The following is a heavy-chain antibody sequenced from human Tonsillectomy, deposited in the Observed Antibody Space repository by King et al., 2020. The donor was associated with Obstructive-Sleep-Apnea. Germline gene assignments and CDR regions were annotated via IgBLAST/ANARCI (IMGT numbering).Heavy chain of an antibody. CDR1: GGSISSSTYY. Sequence: QLQESGPGLVKPSETLSLTCTVSGGSISSSTYYWGWIRQPPGKGLEWIGSIYYSGSTYYNPSLKSRVTISVDTSKNHFSLKLSSVTAADTAVYYCARDNRIAVAGLLFDCWGQGTLVTVSS. V-gene: IGHV4-39*07. CDR3: ARDNRIAVAGLLFDC. CDR2: IYYSGST. D-gene: IGHD6-19*01. J-gene: IGHJ4*02.